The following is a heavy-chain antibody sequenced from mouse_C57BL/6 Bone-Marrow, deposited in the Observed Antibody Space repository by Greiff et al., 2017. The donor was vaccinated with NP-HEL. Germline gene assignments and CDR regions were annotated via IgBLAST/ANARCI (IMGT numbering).Heavy chain of an antibody. V-gene: IGHV2-6*01. Sequence: VQLVESGPGLVAPSQSLSITCTVSGFSLTSYGVDWVRQSPGKGLEWLGVIWGVGSTNYNSALNSRLSISKDNSKSQVFLKMNSLQTDDTAMYYCASEYDGGGFAYWGQGTLVTVSA. J-gene: IGHJ3*01. CDR3: ASEYDGGGFAY. CDR1: GFSLTSYG. D-gene: IGHD2-12*01. CDR2: IWGVGST.